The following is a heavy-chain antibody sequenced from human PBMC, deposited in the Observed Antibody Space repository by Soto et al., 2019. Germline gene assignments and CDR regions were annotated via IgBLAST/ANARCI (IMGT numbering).Heavy chain of an antibody. Sequence: GGSLRLSCAASGFTFSSYWMHWVRQAPGKGLVWVSRINSDGSSTNYADSVKGRFTISRDNAKNTLYLQMNSMRAEDTAVYYCSGGSSWLVDYWGQGTLVTVSS. D-gene: IGHD2-15*01. J-gene: IGHJ4*02. CDR3: SGGSSWLVDY. CDR1: GFTFSSYW. CDR2: INSDGSST. V-gene: IGHV3-74*01.